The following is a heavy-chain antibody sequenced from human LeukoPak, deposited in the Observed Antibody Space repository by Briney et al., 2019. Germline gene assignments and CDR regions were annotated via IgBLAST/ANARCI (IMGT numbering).Heavy chain of an antibody. D-gene: IGHD3-22*01. CDR3: AREFRVGVYDSSGYYLDY. CDR2: INPNSGGT. CDR1: GYTFTGYY. J-gene: IGHJ4*02. V-gene: IGHV1-2*02. Sequence: GASVKVSCKASGYTFTGYYMHWVRQAPGQGLEWMGWINPNSGGTNYAQKFQGRVTMTRDTSISTAYMELSRLRSDDTAVYYCAREFRVGVYDSSGYYLDYWGQGTLVTVSS.